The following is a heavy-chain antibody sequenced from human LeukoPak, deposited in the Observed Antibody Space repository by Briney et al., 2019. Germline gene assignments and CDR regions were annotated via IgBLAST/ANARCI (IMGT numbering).Heavy chain of an antibody. J-gene: IGHJ4*02. CDR1: GGSFSGYY. CDR3: ARGIAVVPAVSFDY. CDR2: INHSGST. V-gene: IGHV4-34*01. D-gene: IGHD2-2*01. Sequence: SETLSLTCAVYGGSFSGYYWSWIRQPPGKGLEWIGEINHSGSTNYNPSLKSRVTISVDTSKNQFPLKLSSVTAADTAVYYCARGIAVVPAVSFDYWGQGTLVTVSS.